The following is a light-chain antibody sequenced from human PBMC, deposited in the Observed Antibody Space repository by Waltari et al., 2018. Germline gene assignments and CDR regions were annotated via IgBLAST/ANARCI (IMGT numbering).Light chain of an antibody. J-gene: IGLJ3*02. CDR1: SSAVGDYNY. Sequence: QSALTQPRSVSGSPGQSVTISCTGTSSAVGDYNYVSWYQQHPGKAPKLMIYDFSKRPSGVPDRFSGSKSVNTASLTISGLQAEDDAAYYCCSYADRYTWVFGGGTKLTVL. CDR3: CSYADRYTWV. V-gene: IGLV2-11*01. CDR2: DFS.